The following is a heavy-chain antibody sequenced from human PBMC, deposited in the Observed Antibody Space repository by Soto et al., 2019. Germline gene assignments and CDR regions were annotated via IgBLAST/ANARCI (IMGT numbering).Heavy chain of an antibody. D-gene: IGHD3-3*01. Sequence: QVQLVQSGAEVKKPGASMRVSCKTSGYAFTNYDIHWVRQSTGQGLEWIGWMSPNSRRTGFAQRFQDRVNMTSNPSISTAYLHVASLTSEDTAVYYCARGLDFWSGYSQPDSWGQGTLVTVSS. CDR1: GYAFTNYD. CDR2: MSPNSRRT. CDR3: ARGLDFWSGYSQPDS. V-gene: IGHV1-8*01. J-gene: IGHJ4*02.